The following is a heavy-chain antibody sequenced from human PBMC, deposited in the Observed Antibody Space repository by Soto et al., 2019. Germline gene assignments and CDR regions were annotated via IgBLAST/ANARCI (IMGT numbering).Heavy chain of an antibody. CDR3: ARTTAPYGSYYYLFPDAFDI. CDR2: IIPIFGTS. J-gene: IGHJ3*02. CDR1: GGTFSSYA. Sequence: GASVKVSCKASGGTFSSYAINWVRQAPGQGLEWMGGIIPIFGTSNYAQKFQGRVTITADESTSTAYMELSSLRSEDTAVYYCARTTAPYGSYYYLFPDAFDIWGQGTMVTVSS. D-gene: IGHD1-26*01. V-gene: IGHV1-69*13.